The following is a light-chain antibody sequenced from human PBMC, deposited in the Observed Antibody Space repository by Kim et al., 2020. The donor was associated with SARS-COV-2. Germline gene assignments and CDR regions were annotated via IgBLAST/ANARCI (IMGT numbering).Light chain of an antibody. CDR1: NIRSKN. J-gene: IGLJ2*01. V-gene: IGLV3-9*01. Sequence: SYELTQPLSVSVALGQTARITCTGDNIRSKNVHWYQQKPGQAPVVVIYRDSMRPSGFLERFSGSNSGNTATLTITSAQAGDEADYYCQVWDAATVAFGGGTKVTVL. CDR2: RDS. CDR3: QVWDAATVA.